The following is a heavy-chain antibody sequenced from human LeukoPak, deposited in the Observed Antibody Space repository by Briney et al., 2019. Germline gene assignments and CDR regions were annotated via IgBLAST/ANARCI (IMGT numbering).Heavy chain of an antibody. D-gene: IGHD3-10*01. V-gene: IGHV4-38-2*02. Sequence: PSETLSLTCTVSGGSISSGYYWGWVRQPPGKGLEWIGSIYHSGSTYYNPSLKSRVTISVDTSKNQFSLKLSSVTAADTAVYYCARAGITMVRGQAGTDYWGQGTLVTVSS. CDR1: GGSISSGYY. CDR2: IYHSGST. CDR3: ARAGITMVRGQAGTDY. J-gene: IGHJ4*02.